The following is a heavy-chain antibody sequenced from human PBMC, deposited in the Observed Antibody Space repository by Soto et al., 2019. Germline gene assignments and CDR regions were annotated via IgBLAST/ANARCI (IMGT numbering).Heavy chain of an antibody. J-gene: IGHJ4*02. V-gene: IGHV4-34*01. CDR2: INHSGST. CDR1: GGSFSGYY. D-gene: IGHD6-19*01. Sequence: SETLSLTCAVYGGSFSGYYWSWIRQPPGKGLEWIGEINHSGSTNYNPSLKSRVTISVDTSKNQFSLKLSSVTAADTAVYYCARGLITGSHYSGGWYYFDSWAQRTQVTVSS. CDR3: ARGLITGSHYSGGWYYFDS.